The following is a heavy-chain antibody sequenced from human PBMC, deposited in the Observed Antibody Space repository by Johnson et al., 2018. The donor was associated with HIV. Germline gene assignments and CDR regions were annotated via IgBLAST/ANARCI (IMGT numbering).Heavy chain of an antibody. V-gene: IGHV3-66*01. D-gene: IGHD6-19*01. Sequence: VQLVESGGGLVQPGRSLRLSCAASGFTFSSYAMHWVREAPGKGLAWVSVIYSGGDTYYAESVQGRFTISRDNFKNTLYLQMNSLRAEDTAVYYCARGEQWLVPDSEDAFDIWGQGTMVTVSS. CDR1: GFTFSSYA. J-gene: IGHJ3*02. CDR2: IYSGGDT. CDR3: ARGEQWLVPDSEDAFDI.